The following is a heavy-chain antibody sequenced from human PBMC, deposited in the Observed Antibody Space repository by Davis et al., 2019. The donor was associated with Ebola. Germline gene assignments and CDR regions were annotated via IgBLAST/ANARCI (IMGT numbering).Heavy chain of an antibody. V-gene: IGHV1-2*06. Sequence: AASVKVSCKASGYTFTGYYMHWVRQAPGQSLEWMGRINPNSGGTKYSQKFQGRVTITRDTSATTAYMELSSLRSEDTAVYYCARDCIRTGCYNYGMDVWGQGTTVTVSS. CDR1: GYTFTGYY. D-gene: IGHD2-2*02. CDR2: INPNSGGT. CDR3: ARDCIRTGCYNYGMDV. J-gene: IGHJ6*02.